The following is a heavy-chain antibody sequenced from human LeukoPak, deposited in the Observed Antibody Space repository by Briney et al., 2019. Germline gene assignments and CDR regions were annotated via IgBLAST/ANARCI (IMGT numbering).Heavy chain of an antibody. CDR1: GFTFDDYA. J-gene: IGHJ6*03. CDR3: ARDAYYYDSSGYFYYYYMDV. D-gene: IGHD3-22*01. CDR2: IYSGGST. Sequence: QTGGSLRLSCAASGFTFDDYAMHWVRQAPGKRLEWVSVIYSGGSTYYADSVKGRFTISRDNSKNTLYLQMKSLRAEDTAVYYCARDAYYYDSSGYFYYYYMDVWGKGTTVTVSS. V-gene: IGHV3-53*01.